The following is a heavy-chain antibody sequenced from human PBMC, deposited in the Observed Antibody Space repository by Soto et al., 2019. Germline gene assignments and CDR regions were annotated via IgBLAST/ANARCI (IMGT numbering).Heavy chain of an antibody. Sequence: SETLSHSCTVSGDSMRHYYWTWIRHPPGKGLEWIGYIYYNGNTKYNPSLESRVTFSADTSKNQFSLRLSSVIAADTAVYYSARDDIRTRYIYHWAPRTSVTVS. CDR3: ARDDIRTRYIYH. V-gene: IGHV4-59*01. CDR2: IYYNGNT. CDR1: GDSMRHYY. J-gene: IGHJ4*02. D-gene: IGHD2-2*01.